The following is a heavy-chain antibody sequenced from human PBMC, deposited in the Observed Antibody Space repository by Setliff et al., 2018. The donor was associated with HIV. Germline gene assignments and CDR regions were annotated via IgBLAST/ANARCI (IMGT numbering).Heavy chain of an antibody. CDR3: ASRGIVVVTMSMPDEFFVH. D-gene: IGHD2-21*02. V-gene: IGHV4-39*01. CDR2: IYYSGTT. CDR1: GGFINSDNYY. J-gene: IGHJ1*01. Sequence: ASETLSLTCSVSGGFINSDNYYWGWIRQAPGKGLEWIGSIYYSGTTYYNPSLRGRVTISVDRSRNQFSLTLNSVTAADTATYYCASRGIVVVTMSMPDEFFVHWGHGTLVTVSS.